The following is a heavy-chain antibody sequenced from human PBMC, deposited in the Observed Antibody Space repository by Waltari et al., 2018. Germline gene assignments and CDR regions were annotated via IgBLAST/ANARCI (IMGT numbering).Heavy chain of an antibody. D-gene: IGHD1-26*01. CDR3: TSSEWELLLDNWFDP. J-gene: IGHJ5*02. CDR1: GFTFSGSA. V-gene: IGHV3-73*02. Sequence: EVQLVESGGGLVQPGGSLKLSCAASGFTFSGSAMHWVRQASGKGLEWVGRIRSNANSCATAYAASVKGRFTISRDDSKNTAYLQMNSLKTEDTAVYYCTSSEWELLLDNWFDPWGQGTLVTVSS. CDR2: IRSNANSCAT.